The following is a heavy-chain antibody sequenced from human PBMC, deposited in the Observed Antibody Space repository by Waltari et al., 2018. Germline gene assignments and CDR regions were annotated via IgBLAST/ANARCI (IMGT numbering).Heavy chain of an antibody. CDR3: ARLAGSPNRSHGSEDF. D-gene: IGHD2-15*01. CDR2: INPKSDSK. V-gene: IGHV1-46*01. CDR1: GYIFTSYY. J-gene: IGHJ6*02. Sequence: QVQLVQSGAEVKKPGASVKISCKASGYIFTSYYVHWVRQAPGQGLWWMGKINPKSDSKTDTQKFPGRVTMTRDTSTDTVYMELSSLKSEDAAVYYCARLAGSPNRSHGSEDFWGQGTTVTVSS.